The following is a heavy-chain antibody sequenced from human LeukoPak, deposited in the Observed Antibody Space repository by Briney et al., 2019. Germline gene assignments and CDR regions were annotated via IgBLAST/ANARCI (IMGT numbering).Heavy chain of an antibody. CDR3: VRETSGSFPY. CDR1: GFTFSSYS. J-gene: IGHJ4*02. D-gene: IGHD2-15*01. V-gene: IGHV3-74*01. CDR2: INSDGSSP. Sequence: GGSLRLSCAASGFTFSSYSMNWVRQAPGKGLVWVSRINSDGSSPSYADSVKGRFTISRDNSKNTLYLQMNNLSAEDTAVYYCVRETSGSFPYWGQGTLVTVSS.